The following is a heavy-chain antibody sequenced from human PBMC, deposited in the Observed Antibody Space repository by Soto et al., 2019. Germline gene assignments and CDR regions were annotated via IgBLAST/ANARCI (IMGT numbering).Heavy chain of an antibody. CDR2: IIPKFGTT. CDR3: ARELDPYYGGNSLSLDY. J-gene: IGHJ4*02. Sequence: ASVKVSCKASGGSFSTYGSNWVRLAPRQGLEWMGGIIPKFGTTNYAQKFRGRDTITADESTNTAYMELNYLRSEDTAVYFCARELDPYYGGNSLSLDYWGQGTLVTVSS. D-gene: IGHD4-17*01. V-gene: IGHV1-69*13. CDR1: GGSFSTYG.